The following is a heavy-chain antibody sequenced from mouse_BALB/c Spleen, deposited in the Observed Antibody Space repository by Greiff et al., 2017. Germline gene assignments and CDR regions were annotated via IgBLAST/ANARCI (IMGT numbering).Heavy chain of an antibody. V-gene: IGHV6-6*02. CDR3: TRTYGNYFYFDY. D-gene: IGHD2-1*01. Sequence: EVQGVESGGGLVQPGGSMKLSCVASGFTFSNYWMNWVRQSPEKGLEWVAEIRLKSNNYATHYAESVKGRFTISRDDSKSSVYLQMNNLRAEDTGIYYCTRTYGNYFYFDYWGQGTTLTVSS. J-gene: IGHJ2*01. CDR2: IRLKSNNYAT. CDR1: GFTFSNYW.